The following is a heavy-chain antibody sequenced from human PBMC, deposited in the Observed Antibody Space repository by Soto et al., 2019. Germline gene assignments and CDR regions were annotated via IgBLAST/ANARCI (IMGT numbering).Heavy chain of an antibody. CDR1: GGSISSYY. D-gene: IGHD5-12*01. J-gene: IGHJ6*03. CDR2: IYYSGST. CDR3: ARHPIKYYMDV. Sequence: SETLSLTCTVSGGSISSYYWSWIRQPPGKGLEWIGYIYYSGSTNYNPSLKSRVTISVDTSKNQFSLKLSSVTAADTAVYYCARHPIKYYMDVWGKGTTVTVSS. V-gene: IGHV4-59*08.